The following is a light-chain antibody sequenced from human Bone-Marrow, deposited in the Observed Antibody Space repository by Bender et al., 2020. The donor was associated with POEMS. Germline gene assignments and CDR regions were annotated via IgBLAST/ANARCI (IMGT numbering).Light chain of an antibody. CDR2: DVT. V-gene: IGLV2-11*01. J-gene: IGLJ3*02. CDR1: SSDVGGYNY. Sequence: QSALTQPASVSGSPGQSITISCTGTSSDVGGYNYVSWYQQHPGKAPKLMIYDVTKRPSGVPDRFSGSKSGNTASLTISGLQAEDEADYYCCSYAGSSTTVFGGGTKLTVL. CDR3: CSYAGSSTTV.